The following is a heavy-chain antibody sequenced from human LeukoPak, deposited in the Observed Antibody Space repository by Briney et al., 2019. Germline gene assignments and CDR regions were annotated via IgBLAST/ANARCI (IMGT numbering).Heavy chain of an antibody. Sequence: PGGSLRLSCAASGFTFSSYWMHWVRQAPGKGLVWVSRISSDGSSTSYADSVKGRFTISRDNAKNTLYLQMNSLRAEDTAVYYCARVGVLSRAFDYWGQGTLVTVSS. J-gene: IGHJ4*02. V-gene: IGHV3-74*01. CDR3: ARVGVLSRAFDY. CDR2: ISSDGSST. D-gene: IGHD3-16*01. CDR1: GFTFSSYW.